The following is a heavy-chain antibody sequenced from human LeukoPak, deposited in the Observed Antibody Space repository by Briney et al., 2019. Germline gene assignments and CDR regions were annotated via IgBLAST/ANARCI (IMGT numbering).Heavy chain of an antibody. D-gene: IGHD3-3*01. CDR2: IRYDGSNK. Sequence: PGGSLRLSCAASGFTFSSYGMHWVRQAPGKGLEWVAFIRYDGSNKYYADSVKGRFTISRDNSKNTLSLQMNSLRAEDTAVYYCARASFGVIVGPDYWGQGTLVTVSS. CDR3: ARASFGVIVGPDY. J-gene: IGHJ4*02. CDR1: GFTFSSYG. V-gene: IGHV3-30*02.